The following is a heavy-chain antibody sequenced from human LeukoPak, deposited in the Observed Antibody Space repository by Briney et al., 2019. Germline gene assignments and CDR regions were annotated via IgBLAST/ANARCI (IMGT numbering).Heavy chain of an antibody. CDR2: ISSSGSTI. CDR3: AREVGDYYFDY. V-gene: IGHV3-48*03. Sequence: GGSLRLSCAASGFTFSSYAMSWVRQAPGKGLEWVSYISSSGSTIYYADSVKGRFTISRDNAKNSLYLQMNSLRAEDTAVYYCAREVGDYYFDYWGQGTLVTVSS. D-gene: IGHD2-15*01. CDR1: GFTFSSYA. J-gene: IGHJ4*02.